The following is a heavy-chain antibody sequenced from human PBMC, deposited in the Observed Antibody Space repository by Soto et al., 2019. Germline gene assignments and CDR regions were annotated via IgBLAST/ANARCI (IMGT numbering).Heavy chain of an antibody. CDR3: ARSAGQDY. CDR1: GASLSGPF. V-gene: IGHV4-34*01. CDR2: INHSGTT. J-gene: IGHJ4*02. D-gene: IGHD6-13*01. Sequence: QVQLQQWGAGLLKPSETLSLTCAVYGASLSGPFWSWIRQTPGKGLEWIGEINHSGTTNYNPSLESRFTMSLDTSKNQFSLKLSSVTAADTAVYYCARSAGQDYWGQGTLVTVPS.